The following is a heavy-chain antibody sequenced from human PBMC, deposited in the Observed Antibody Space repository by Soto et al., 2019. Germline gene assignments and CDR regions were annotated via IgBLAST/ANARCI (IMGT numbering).Heavy chain of an antibody. D-gene: IGHD2-2*01. CDR3: ARVIGTVVPAAIDY. CDR2: ISSSGSTI. J-gene: IGHJ4*02. V-gene: IGHV3-48*03. Sequence: GGSLRLSCAASGFTFSSYEMNWVRQAPGKGLEWVSYISSSGSTIYYADSVKGRFTISRDNAKNSLYLQMNSLRAEDTAVYYCARVIGTVVPAAIDYWGQGTLVTVSS. CDR1: GFTFSSYE.